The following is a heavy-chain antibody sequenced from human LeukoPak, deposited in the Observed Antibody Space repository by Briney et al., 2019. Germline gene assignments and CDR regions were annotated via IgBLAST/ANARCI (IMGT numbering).Heavy chain of an antibody. CDR1: GFIFSNYG. D-gene: IGHD3-22*01. CDR3: ARDVDTSGHFSRFDP. Sequence: GGSLRPSCAASGFIFSNYGMHWVRQAPGKGLEWVAVIWYDGSNQEYADSVRGRFTISRDSSKNTVYLQMNSLRDDDTAVYYCARDVDTSGHFSRFDPWGQGTLVTVSS. J-gene: IGHJ5*02. CDR2: IWYDGSNQ. V-gene: IGHV3-33*01.